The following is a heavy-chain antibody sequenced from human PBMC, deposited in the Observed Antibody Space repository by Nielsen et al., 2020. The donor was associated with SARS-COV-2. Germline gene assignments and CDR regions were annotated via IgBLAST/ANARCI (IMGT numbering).Heavy chain of an antibody. CDR1: GFTFDDYG. CDR3: ARGPRGSYFGFDY. CDR2: INWNGGST. J-gene: IGHJ4*02. V-gene: IGHV3-20*01. Sequence: GESLKISCAASGFTFDDYGMSWVRQAPGKGLEWVSGINWNGGSTGYADSVKGRFTISRDNAKNSLYLQMNGLRAEDTALYHCARGPRGSYFGFDYWGQGTLVTVSS. D-gene: IGHD1-26*01.